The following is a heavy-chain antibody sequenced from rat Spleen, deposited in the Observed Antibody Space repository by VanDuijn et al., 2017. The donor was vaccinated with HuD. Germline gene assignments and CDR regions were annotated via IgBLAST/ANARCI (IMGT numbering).Heavy chain of an antibody. J-gene: IGHJ2*01. CDR3: ARRHYGYTDYFDY. CDR1: GFTFSTYG. V-gene: IGHV5S13*01. D-gene: IGHD1-11*01. CDR2: ISYDGGNT. Sequence: EVQLVESGGGLVQPGRSLKLSCVASGFTFSTYGMAWVRQAPKKGLEWVAYISYDGGNTYYRDSVKGRFTISRDNAKSNLYLQMNSLRSEDTATYYCARRHYGYTDYFDYWGQGVMVPVSS.